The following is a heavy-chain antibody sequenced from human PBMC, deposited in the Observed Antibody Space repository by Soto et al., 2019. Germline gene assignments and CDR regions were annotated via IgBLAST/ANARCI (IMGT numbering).Heavy chain of an antibody. J-gene: IGHJ6*03. CDR3: YYYYMDV. CDR2: VYYSGST. Sequence: SETLSLTCTVSGGSISTYYWSWVRQPPGKGLEWIGYVYYSGSTNYNPSLKSRVTISVDTSKNQFSLKLTSVTAADTAMYYYYYYYMDVWGKGTTVTVSS. V-gene: IGHV4-59*01. CDR1: GGSISTYY.